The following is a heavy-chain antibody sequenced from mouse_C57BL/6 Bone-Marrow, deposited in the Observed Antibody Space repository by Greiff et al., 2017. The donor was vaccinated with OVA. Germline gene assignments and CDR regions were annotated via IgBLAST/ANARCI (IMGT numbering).Heavy chain of an antibody. V-gene: IGHV1-18*01. J-gene: IGHJ1*03. CDR1: GYTFTDYN. CDR2: INPNNGGT. Sequence: VQLQQSGPELVKPGASVKIPCKASGYTFTDYNMDWVKQSHGKSLEWIGDINPNNGGTIYNQKFKGKATLTVDTSSSTAYMELRSLTSEDTAVYYCARGETWTFYWYFDVWGTGTTVTVSS. CDR3: ARGETWTFYWYFDV.